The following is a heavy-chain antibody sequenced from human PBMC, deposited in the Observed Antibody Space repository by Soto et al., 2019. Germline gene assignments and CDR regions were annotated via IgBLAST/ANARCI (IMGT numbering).Heavy chain of an antibody. V-gene: IGHV1-8*02. D-gene: IGHD1-1*01. CDR3: ARGWNERGYYYYGMDV. Sequence: ASVKVSCKASGGTFSSYTISWVRQAPGQGLEWMGWMNPNSGNTGYAQKFQGRVTMTRNTSISTAYMELSSLRSEDTAVYYCARGWNERGYYYYGMDVWGQGTTVTVSS. J-gene: IGHJ6*02. CDR1: GGTFSSYT. CDR2: MNPNSGNT.